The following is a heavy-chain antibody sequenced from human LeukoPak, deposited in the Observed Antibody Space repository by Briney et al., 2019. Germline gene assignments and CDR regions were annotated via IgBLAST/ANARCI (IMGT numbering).Heavy chain of an antibody. V-gene: IGHV3-73*01. D-gene: IGHD4-23*01. CDR3: VTGGNSGSVY. CDR2: IRSKANSYAS. CDR1: GFTFSSSA. J-gene: IGHJ4*02. Sequence: PGGSLKLSCAASGFTFSSSAMHWVRQASGKGLEWVGRIRSKANSYASAYAASVKGRFTISRDDSKNTAYLQVNSLKTEDTAVYYCVTGGNSGSVYWGQGTLVTVSS.